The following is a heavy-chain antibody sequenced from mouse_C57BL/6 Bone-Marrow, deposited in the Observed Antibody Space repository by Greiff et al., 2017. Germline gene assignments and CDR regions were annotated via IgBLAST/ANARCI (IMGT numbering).Heavy chain of an antibody. CDR2: FDPEDGDT. CDR3: ARSWTTVGASFPYWYFDV. D-gene: IGHD1-1*01. CDR1: GFNIKDYY. V-gene: IGHV14-2*01. Sequence: EVKLVESGAELVKPGASVKLSCTASGFNIKDYYMDWVKQRTEQGLEWIGRFDPEDGDTKYAPKFKGKATITADTSSNTAYLQLSSLTSEDTAVYYCARSWTTVGASFPYWYFDVWGTGTTVTVSS. J-gene: IGHJ1*03.